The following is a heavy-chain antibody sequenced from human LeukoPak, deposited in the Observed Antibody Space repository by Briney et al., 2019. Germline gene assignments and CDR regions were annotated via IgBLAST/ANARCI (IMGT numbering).Heavy chain of an antibody. CDR3: ARGGSYFDY. D-gene: IGHD1-26*01. CDR2: ISSSSNYI. CDR1: GFTFSSYA. J-gene: IGHJ4*02. V-gene: IGHV3-21*01. Sequence: GGSLRLSCAASGFTFSSYAMNWVRQAPGKGLEWVASISSSSNYIYYVDSVKGRFTISRDNAKNSLYLQMNSLRAEDTAVYYCARGGSYFDYWGQGTLVTVSS.